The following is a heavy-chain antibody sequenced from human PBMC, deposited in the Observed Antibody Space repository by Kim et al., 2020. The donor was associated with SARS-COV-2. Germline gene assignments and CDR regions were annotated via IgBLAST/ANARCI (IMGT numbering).Heavy chain of an antibody. Sequence: SGPTLVNPAQTLTLTCTFSGLSLSTNGEGVAWIRQPPGKTLEWLGFIYWDDDKRYSPFLKNRLTITQDTSKNQVVLTVTNMDPADTATYYCARGGWHPYYYGMAVWGPGTTVTVSS. CDR3: ARGGWHPYYYGMAV. V-gene: IGHV2-5*02. D-gene: IGHD3-10*01. CDR2: IYWDDDK. J-gene: IGHJ6*02. CDR1: GLSLSTNGEG.